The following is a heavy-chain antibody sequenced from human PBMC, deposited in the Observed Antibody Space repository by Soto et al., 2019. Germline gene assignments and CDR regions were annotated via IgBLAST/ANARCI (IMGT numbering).Heavy chain of an antibody. CDR2: IRSKANSYAT. V-gene: IGHV3-73*01. CDR3: TRRPPVGATVSSDY. D-gene: IGHD1-26*01. Sequence: GGSLRLSCAASGFTFSGSAMHWVRQASGKGLEWVGRIRSKANSYATAYAASVKGRFTISRDDSKNTAYLQMNSLKTEDTAVYYCTRRPPVGATVSSDYWGQGTLVTVSS. J-gene: IGHJ4*02. CDR1: GFTFSGSA.